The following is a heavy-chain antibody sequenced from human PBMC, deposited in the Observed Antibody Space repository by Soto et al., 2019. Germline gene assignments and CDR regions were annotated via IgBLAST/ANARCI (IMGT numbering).Heavy chain of an antibody. CDR2: IKQDGSEN. Sequence: EVQLVESGGDLVQPGGSLRLSCAACGFTFSNYYMTWVRQAPGKGLEWVANIKQDGSENYYVDSVRGRFTISRDNAKKSLYLQMNTLRAEDTAVYYCARDLYGVFDYWGQGTLVTVSS. V-gene: IGHV3-7*05. CDR1: GFTFSNYY. D-gene: IGHD4-17*01. CDR3: ARDLYGVFDY. J-gene: IGHJ4*02.